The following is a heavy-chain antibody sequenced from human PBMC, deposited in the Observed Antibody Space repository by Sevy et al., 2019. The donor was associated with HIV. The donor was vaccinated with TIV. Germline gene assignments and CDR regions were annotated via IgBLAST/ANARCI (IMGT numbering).Heavy chain of an antibody. CDR3: VKAIAKDGSF. CDR2: INQDGSVK. Sequence: GGSLRLSCVASGFSLNNYWTNWVRQAPGKGLEWVANINQDGSVKYYVDSVRGRFTISRDNARNLVFLQMSSLRVDDSALYYCVKAIAKDGSFWGQGTLVTVSS. D-gene: IGHD6-13*01. CDR1: GFSLNNYW. J-gene: IGHJ4*02. V-gene: IGHV3-7*01.